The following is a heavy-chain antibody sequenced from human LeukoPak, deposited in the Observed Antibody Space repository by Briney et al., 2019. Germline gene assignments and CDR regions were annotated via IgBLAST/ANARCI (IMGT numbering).Heavy chain of an antibody. CDR2: IYTRGNT. J-gene: IGHJ4*02. D-gene: IGHD3-3*01. CDR1: GVSISNYY. Sequence: SESLSLTCTVSGVSISNYYWSWIRQPAGKGLEWIGRIYTRGNTNYNPSLKSRVTMSVDTPKNEVSLKLTSVTAADTAVYFCAGGGGTNDDFWSGYAYSFDYWGQGALVTVSS. CDR3: AGGGGTNDDFWSGYAYSFDY. V-gene: IGHV4-4*07.